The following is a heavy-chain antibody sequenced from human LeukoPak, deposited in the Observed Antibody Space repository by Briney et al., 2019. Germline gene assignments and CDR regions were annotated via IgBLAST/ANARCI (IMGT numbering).Heavy chain of an antibody. V-gene: IGHV4-61*02. CDR2: IYTSGRT. CDR3: AREPIYYYGSGSYPQSDY. Sequence: PSQTLSLTCTVSGGSISSGSYYWTWIRQPGGKGLEWIGRIYTSGRTNYNPSLKSRVTISVDTSKKQFSLKLISVTAADTAVYYCAREPIYYYGSGSYPQSDYWGQGTLVTVSS. D-gene: IGHD3-10*01. CDR1: GGSISSGSYY. J-gene: IGHJ4*02.